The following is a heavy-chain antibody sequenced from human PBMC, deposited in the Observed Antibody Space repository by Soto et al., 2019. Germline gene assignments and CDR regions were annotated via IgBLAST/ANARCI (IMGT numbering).Heavy chain of an antibody. CDR2: ISGSGGST. CDR1: GVTFSSSA. V-gene: IGHV3-23*01. J-gene: IGHJ3*02. D-gene: IGHD3-22*01. Sequence: SLRLSCAASGVTFSSSALSLVRKTQGKRLEWVSAISGSGGSTYYADSVKGRFTISRDNSKNTLYLQMNSLRAEDTAVYYCAKDQAGAYYYDSRGSNDAFDIWGQGTMVTVSS. CDR3: AKDQAGAYYYDSRGSNDAFDI.